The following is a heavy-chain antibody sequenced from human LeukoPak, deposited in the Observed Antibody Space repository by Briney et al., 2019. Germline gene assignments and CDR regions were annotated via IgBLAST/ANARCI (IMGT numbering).Heavy chain of an antibody. J-gene: IGHJ4*02. Sequence: SETLSLTCSVSGGSISSHYWSGIRQPPGKGLEWIGYIHYSGSTDYNPPLKSRVTISVDTSRKQFSLNLNSVTAADTAVYFCARHYYDSGGYPNYLHYWGQGTLVSVSS. CDR3: ARHYYDSGGYPNYLHY. CDR2: IHYSGST. D-gene: IGHD3-22*01. V-gene: IGHV4-59*08. CDR1: GGSISSHY.